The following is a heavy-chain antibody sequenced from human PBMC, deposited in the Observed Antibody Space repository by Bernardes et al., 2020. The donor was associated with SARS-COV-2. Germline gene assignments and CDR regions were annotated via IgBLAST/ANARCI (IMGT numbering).Heavy chain of an antibody. D-gene: IGHD3-22*01. V-gene: IGHV3-74*01. CDR3: ARGASSGYRIDY. Sequence: VGSLRLSRAASGFTFRSYWMHWVRQIPGRGLVWLSRISTDGRTTNYADSVEGRFTISRDNAKNTLWLQMNSLGADDTAVYYCARGASSGYRIDYWGPGTLVTVSS. J-gene: IGHJ4*02. CDR1: GFTFRSYW. CDR2: ISTDGRTT.